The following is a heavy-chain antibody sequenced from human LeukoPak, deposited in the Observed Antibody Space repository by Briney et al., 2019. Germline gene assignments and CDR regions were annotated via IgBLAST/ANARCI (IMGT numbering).Heavy chain of an antibody. V-gene: IGHV3-23*01. CDR2: IGGRDGST. D-gene: IGHD3-10*01. Sequence: PGGSLRLSCAASGLTFSSSSMNWLRQAPGKGLEWVSAIGGRDGSTYYADSVKGRFTISRDNSKNTLYVQMNSLRAEDTAVYYCAKGHYYGSGSLDYWGQGTLVTVSS. CDR1: GLTFSSSS. CDR3: AKGHYYGSGSLDY. J-gene: IGHJ4*02.